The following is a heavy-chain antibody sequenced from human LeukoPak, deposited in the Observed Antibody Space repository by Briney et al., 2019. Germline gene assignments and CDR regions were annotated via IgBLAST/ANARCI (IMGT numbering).Heavy chain of an antibody. CDR2: IYHSGST. CDR1: GYSISSGYY. Sequence: SETLSLTCAVSGYSISSGYYWGWIRQPPGRGLEWIGSIYHSGSTYYNPSLKSRVTISVDTTNNQFSLKLSSVTAADTAVYYCARERVATMVLDYYMDVWGKGTTVTVSS. J-gene: IGHJ6*03. CDR3: ARERVATMVLDYYMDV. D-gene: IGHD5-12*01. V-gene: IGHV4-38-2*02.